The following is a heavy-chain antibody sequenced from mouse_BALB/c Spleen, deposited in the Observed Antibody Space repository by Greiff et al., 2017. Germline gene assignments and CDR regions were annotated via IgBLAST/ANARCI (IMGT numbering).Heavy chain of an antibody. J-gene: IGHJ3*01. V-gene: IGHV1S81*02. Sequence: VQLQQPGAELVKPGASVKLSCKASGYTFTSYWMHWVKQRPGQGLEWIGEINPSNGRTNYNEKFKSKATLTVDKSSSTAYMQLSSLTSEDSAVYYCARSITTVGPWFAYWGQGTLVTVSA. CDR3: ARSITTVGPWFAY. D-gene: IGHD1-1*01. CDR1: GYTFTSYW. CDR2: INPSNGRT.